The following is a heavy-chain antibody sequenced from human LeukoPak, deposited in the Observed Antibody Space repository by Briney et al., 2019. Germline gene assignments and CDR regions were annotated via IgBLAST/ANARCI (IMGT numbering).Heavy chain of an antibody. V-gene: IGHV1-2*02. CDR3: ARVAVYSGYDY. CDR1: GYTLTGYY. Sequence: GASVKVSCKASGYTLTGYYMHWARQAPGQGLEWMGWINPNSGGTNYAQKFQGRVTMTRDTSISTAYMELSRLRSDDTAVYYCARVAVYSGYDYWGQGTLVTVSS. CDR2: INPNSGGT. J-gene: IGHJ4*02. D-gene: IGHD5-12*01.